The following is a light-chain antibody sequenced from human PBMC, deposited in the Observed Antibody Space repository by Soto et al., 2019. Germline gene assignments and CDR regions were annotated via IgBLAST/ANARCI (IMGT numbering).Light chain of an antibody. CDR1: QSVSRY. CDR3: QQCGSSPLT. J-gene: IGKJ4*01. V-gene: IGKV3-20*01. CDR2: GAS. Sequence: EIVMTQSPATLSVSPGERTTLSCRASQSVSRYLAWYQQKPGQAPRLLIYGASSGATGVPDRFSGSGSGTDFTLTISRLEPEDFAVYFCQQCGSSPLTFGGGTKVDIK.